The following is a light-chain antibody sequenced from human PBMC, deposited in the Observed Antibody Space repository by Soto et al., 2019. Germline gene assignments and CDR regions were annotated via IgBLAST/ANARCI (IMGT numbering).Light chain of an antibody. J-gene: IGKJ1*01. CDR3: QQCDTYPWT. CDR2: AAS. CDR1: QSISSY. V-gene: IGKV1-39*01. Sequence: DIQMTQSPSSLSASVGDRVTITCRASQSISSYLNWYQQKPGKAPKLLIYAASSLQSGVPSRFSGSGSGTDFTLTISSLQPDDFATYYCQQCDTYPWTFGQGTKVAIK.